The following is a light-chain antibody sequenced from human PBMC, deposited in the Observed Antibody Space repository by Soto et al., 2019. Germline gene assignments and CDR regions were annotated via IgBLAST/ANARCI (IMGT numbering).Light chain of an antibody. CDR3: LQDYTFPWT. V-gene: IGKV1-5*01. CDR1: QSINSW. CDR2: DAS. Sequence: IQMTQTPTTLSASVGDRVTITCRASQSINSWLAWYQQKPGKAPKVLIFDASSLKSGVPSRFSGGESGTDFTLTISNLQPEDFATYYCLQDYTFPWTFGQGTKVDIK. J-gene: IGKJ1*01.